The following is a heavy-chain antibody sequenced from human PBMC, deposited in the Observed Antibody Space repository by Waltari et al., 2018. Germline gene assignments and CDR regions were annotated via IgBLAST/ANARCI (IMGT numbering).Heavy chain of an antibody. CDR1: GSTLTTYA. J-gene: IGHJ6*02. CDR2: ISGSGGST. D-gene: IGHD3-3*01. V-gene: IGHV3-23*04. CDR3: AKGRVLRFLEGMDV. Sequence: EVQLVESGGGLVQPGGSLGSSFAASGSTLTTYAMSWFPQAPGKGLEWVSAISGSGGSTYYADSVKGRFTISRDNSKNTLYLQMNSLRAEDTAVYYCAKGRVLRFLEGMDVWGQGTTVTVSS.